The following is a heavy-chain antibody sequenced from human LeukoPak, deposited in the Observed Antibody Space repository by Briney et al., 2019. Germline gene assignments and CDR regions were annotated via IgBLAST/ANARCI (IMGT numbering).Heavy chain of an antibody. D-gene: IGHD3-10*01. CDR2: ISYDGSNK. CDR1: GFTFSSYG. J-gene: IGHJ4*02. V-gene: IGHV3-30*18. Sequence: GGSLGLSCAASGFTFSSYGMHWVRQAPGKGLEWVAVISYDGSNKYYADSVKGRFTISRDNSKNTLYLQMNSLRAEDTAVYYCAKAPTMVVWYFDYWGQGTLVTVSS. CDR3: AKAPTMVVWYFDY.